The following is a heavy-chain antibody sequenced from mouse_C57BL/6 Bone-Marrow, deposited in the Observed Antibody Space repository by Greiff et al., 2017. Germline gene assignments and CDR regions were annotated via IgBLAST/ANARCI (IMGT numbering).Heavy chain of an antibody. CDR1: GYAFTNYL. CDR2: INPGSGGT. V-gene: IGHV1-54*01. J-gene: IGHJ1*03. Sequence: QVQLQQSGAELVRPGTSVKVSCKASGYAFTNYLIEWVKQRPGQGLEWIGVINPGSGGTNYNEKFKGKATLTADKSSSTAYMQLSSLTYEDSAVYFCASPYYYGSSYWYFDVWGTGTTVTVSS. CDR3: ASPYYYGSSYWYFDV. D-gene: IGHD1-1*01.